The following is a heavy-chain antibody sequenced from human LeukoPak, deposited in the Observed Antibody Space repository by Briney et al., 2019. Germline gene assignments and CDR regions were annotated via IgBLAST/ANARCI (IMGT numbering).Heavy chain of an antibody. Sequence: GGSLRLSCAASGFTFNTYTMNWVRQAPGKGLEWVSSISSSSSHIHSADSVKGRFTISRDNAKNSLYLQMNSLRAEDTAVYYCARDLYDSGGYSSPIDYWGQGTLVTVSS. D-gene: IGHD3-22*01. CDR2: ISSSSSHI. V-gene: IGHV3-21*01. CDR3: ARDLYDSGGYSSPIDY. J-gene: IGHJ4*02. CDR1: GFTFNTYT.